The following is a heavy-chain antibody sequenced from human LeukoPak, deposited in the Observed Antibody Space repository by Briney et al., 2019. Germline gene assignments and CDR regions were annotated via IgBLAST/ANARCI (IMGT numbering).Heavy chain of an antibody. Sequence: ASVKVSCKASGYTFTSYYMHWVRQAPGQGLEWMGIINPSGGSTSYAQKFQGRVTMTRDTSTSTVYMELSSLRSEDTAVYYCARSDMVRGKTYNWFDPWGRGTLVTVSS. CDR2: INPSGGST. D-gene: IGHD3-10*01. CDR1: GYTFTSYY. V-gene: IGHV1-46*01. CDR3: ARSDMVRGKTYNWFDP. J-gene: IGHJ5*02.